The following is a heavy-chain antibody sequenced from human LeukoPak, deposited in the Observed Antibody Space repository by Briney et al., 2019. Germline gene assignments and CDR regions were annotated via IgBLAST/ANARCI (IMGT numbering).Heavy chain of an antibody. CDR1: GGTFSSYA. D-gene: IGHD2-15*01. Sequence: RGSSVKVSCKASGGTFSSYAISWVRQAPGQGLEWMGGISPIFGTANYAQKFQGRVTITADESTSTAYMELSSLRSEDTAVCYCARDRYCSGGSCYGPKYFQHWGQGTLVTVSS. J-gene: IGHJ1*01. CDR3: ARDRYCSGGSCYGPKYFQH. CDR2: ISPIFGTA. V-gene: IGHV1-69*01.